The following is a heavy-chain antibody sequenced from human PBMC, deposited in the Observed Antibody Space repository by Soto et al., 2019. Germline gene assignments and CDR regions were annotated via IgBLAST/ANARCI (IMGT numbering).Heavy chain of an antibody. CDR2: IDPSDSYT. J-gene: IGHJ6*02. V-gene: IGHV5-10-1*01. D-gene: IGHD4-17*01. CDR3: ARHPTSTVVTSYYYGMDV. Sequence: ADSMKISCKGSGYSFTSYWISWVRQMPGKGVEWMGRIDPSDSYTNYSPSFQGHVTISADKSISTAYLQWSSLKASDTAMYYCARHPTSTVVTSYYYGMDVWGQGTTVTVSS. CDR1: GYSFTSYW.